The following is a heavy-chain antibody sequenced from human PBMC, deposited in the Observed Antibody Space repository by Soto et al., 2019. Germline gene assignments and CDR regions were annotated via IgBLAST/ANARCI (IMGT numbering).Heavy chain of an antibody. Sequence: GGSLRLSCAASGFTFSSYAMHWVRQAPGKGLEWVAVISYDGSNKYYADSVKGRFTISRDNSKNTLYLQMNSLRAEDTAVYYCARGRSSGWYWFRHYGMDVWGQGTTVTVSS. CDR1: GFTFSSYA. CDR3: ARGRSSGWYWFRHYGMDV. D-gene: IGHD6-19*01. CDR2: ISYDGSNK. V-gene: IGHV3-30-3*01. J-gene: IGHJ6*02.